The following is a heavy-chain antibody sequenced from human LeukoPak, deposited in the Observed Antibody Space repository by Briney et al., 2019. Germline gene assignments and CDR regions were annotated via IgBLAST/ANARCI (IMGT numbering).Heavy chain of an antibody. CDR2: IYTSEST. Sequence: SETLSLTCTVSGGSISAYSWSWIRQPAGKGLEWIGRIYTSESTNYNPSLKSRVTMSLDTSKNQFSLRLNSATAADTAVYYCAREIDRSGHWFDPWGQGTLVTVSS. D-gene: IGHD3-16*02. J-gene: IGHJ5*02. CDR3: AREIDRSGHWFDP. CDR1: GGSISAYS. V-gene: IGHV4-4*07.